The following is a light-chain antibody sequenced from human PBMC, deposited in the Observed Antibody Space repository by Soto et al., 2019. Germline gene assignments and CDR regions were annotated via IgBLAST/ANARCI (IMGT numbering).Light chain of an antibody. CDR2: AAS. V-gene: IGKV3-15*01. CDR3: QQYNNWPQT. CDR1: QSVGIN. J-gene: IGKJ1*01. Sequence: IVLTQSPGTLSFSPWEIATLSCRASQSVGINLALYQQKPGQAPRLLIYAASTRATGIPARFSGSGSGTEFTLTISSLQSEDFAVYYCQQYNNWPQTLGQGTKVDIK.